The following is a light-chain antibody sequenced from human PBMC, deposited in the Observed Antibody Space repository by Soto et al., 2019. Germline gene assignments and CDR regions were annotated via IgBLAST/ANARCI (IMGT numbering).Light chain of an antibody. CDR2: KAS. Sequence: DIQMTQSPSTLSASVGDTVTITSRASQTISTWLAWYQQKPGKAPKLLIYKASSLERGVPSRFSGSGSGTEFTLTISSLQPDDFATYYCLQYNSYSYTFGQGTKL. CDR3: LQYNSYSYT. J-gene: IGKJ2*01. CDR1: QTISTW. V-gene: IGKV1-5*03.